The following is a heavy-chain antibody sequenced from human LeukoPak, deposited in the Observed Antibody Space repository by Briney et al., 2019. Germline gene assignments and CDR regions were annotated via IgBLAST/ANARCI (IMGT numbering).Heavy chain of an antibody. CDR3: ARESSQTSFDYANYYDSSGYYLFVDY. CDR2: ISAYNGNT. CDR1: GYTFTSYG. Sequence: GASVKVSCKASGYTFTSYGISWVRQAPGQGLEWMGWISAYNGNTNYAQKLQGRVTMTTDTSTSTTYMELRSLRSDDTAVYYCARESSQTSFDYANYYDSSGYYLFVDYWGQGTLVTVSS. D-gene: IGHD3-22*01. J-gene: IGHJ4*02. V-gene: IGHV1-18*01.